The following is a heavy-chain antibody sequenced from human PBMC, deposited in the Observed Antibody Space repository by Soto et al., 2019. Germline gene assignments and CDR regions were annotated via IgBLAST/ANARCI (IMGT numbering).Heavy chain of an antibody. Sequence: SETLSLTCTVSGGSVSSGSYYWIWIRHPPGKGLEWIGYIYYSGSTNYNPSLKSRVTISVDTSKNQFSLKLSSVTAADTAVYYCARGGGGNFWSGYYTSWFDPWGQGTLVTVSS. V-gene: IGHV4-61*01. CDR1: GGSVSSGSYY. CDR3: ARGGGGNFWSGYYTSWFDP. J-gene: IGHJ5*02. D-gene: IGHD3-3*01. CDR2: IYYSGST.